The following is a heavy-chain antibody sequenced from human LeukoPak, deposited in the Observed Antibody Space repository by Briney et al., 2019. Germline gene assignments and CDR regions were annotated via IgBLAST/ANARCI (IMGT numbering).Heavy chain of an antibody. CDR2: ISYDGSNK. CDR3: ATSLGGWFGELFSYFDY. V-gene: IGHV3-30*04. J-gene: IGHJ4*02. D-gene: IGHD3-10*01. CDR1: GFTFSSYA. Sequence: GGSLRLSCAASGFTFSSYAMHWVRQAPGKGLEWVAVISYDGSNKYYADSVKGRFTISRNNSKNTLYLQMNSLRAEDTAVYYCATSLGGWFGELFSYFDYWGQGTLVTVSS.